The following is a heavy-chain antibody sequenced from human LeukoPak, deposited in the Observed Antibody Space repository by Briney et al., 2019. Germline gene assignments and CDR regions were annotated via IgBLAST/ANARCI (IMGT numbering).Heavy chain of an antibody. CDR1: GYTFTSYG. D-gene: IGHD3-9*01. J-gene: IGHJ4*02. CDR3: ARGASYVILTGYSYFDY. V-gene: IGHV1-18*01. Sequence: ASVKVSCKAAGYTFTSYGISWVRQAPGQGLEWMGWISTHNGNTNYAQNFQGRVTMTTDTSTSTAYMELRSLRSDDTAVYYCARGASYVILTGYSYFDYWGQGTLVTVSS. CDR2: ISTHNGNT.